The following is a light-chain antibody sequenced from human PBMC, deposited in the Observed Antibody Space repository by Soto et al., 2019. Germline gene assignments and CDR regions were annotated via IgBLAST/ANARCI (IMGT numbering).Light chain of an antibody. CDR3: HQYNSYPWT. V-gene: IGKV1-5*03. J-gene: IGKJ1*01. Sequence: DIQMTQSPSTLSASVGDRVTITCRASQNIRAWLAWYQQKPGKAPKLLIYKASNLYSGVPSRFSGSASGTEFTLTISSLHPDDFATYYCHQYNSYPWTFGQGTKVDIK. CDR2: KAS. CDR1: QNIRAW.